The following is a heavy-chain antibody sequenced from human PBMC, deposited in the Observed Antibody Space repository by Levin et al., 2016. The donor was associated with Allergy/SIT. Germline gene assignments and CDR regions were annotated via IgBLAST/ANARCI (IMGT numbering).Heavy chain of an antibody. CDR2: IYHSGRA. J-gene: IGHJ3*02. D-gene: IGHD2-2*01. V-gene: IGHV4-4*02. CDR3: VRDWASCGSTTCYRALDI. CDR1: GDSISSGNW. Sequence: SQTLSLTCGVSGDSISSGNWWSWVRQSPGKGLEWIGQIYHSGRANYNPSLKSRVTISVDKSKNQFSLNLTSVTAADTAVYYCVRDWASCGSTTCYRALDIWGQGTMVSVSS.